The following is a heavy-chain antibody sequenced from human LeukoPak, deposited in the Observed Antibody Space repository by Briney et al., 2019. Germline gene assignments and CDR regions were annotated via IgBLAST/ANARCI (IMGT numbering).Heavy chain of an antibody. V-gene: IGHV4-38-2*02. J-gene: IGHJ4*02. Sequence: PSQTLSLTCTVSGNSISSGYYWGWIRQPPGKGLEWIGSIYHSGSTYYNPSLKSRVTISVDTSKNQFSLKLSSVTAADTAVYYCAEHRSPLDYFDYWGQGTLVTVSS. CDR2: IYHSGST. CDR1: GNSISSGYY. CDR3: AEHRSPLDYFDY. D-gene: IGHD1/OR15-1a*01.